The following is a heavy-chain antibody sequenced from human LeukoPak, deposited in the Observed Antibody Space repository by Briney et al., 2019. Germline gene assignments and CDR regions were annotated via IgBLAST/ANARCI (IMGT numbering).Heavy chain of an antibody. CDR1: GLTFSSYA. J-gene: IGHJ4*02. Sequence: PGGSLRLSCAASGLTFSSYAMHWVRQAPGKGLEWVAVMSYDGSNEYYADSVKGRFTISRDNSKNTLYLQMNSLRVEDTAVYYCARGVRQLGPPFDYWGQGTLVTVSS. V-gene: IGHV3-30-3*01. CDR3: ARGVRQLGPPFDY. D-gene: IGHD6-13*01. CDR2: MSYDGSNE.